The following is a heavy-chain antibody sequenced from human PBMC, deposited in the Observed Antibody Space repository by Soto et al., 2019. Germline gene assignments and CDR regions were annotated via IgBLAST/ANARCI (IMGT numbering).Heavy chain of an antibody. Sequence: QVQLVQSGAEVKKPGASVKVSCKASGDTFTDYYIHWVRQAPGQGFEWMGTVNPNGGHTTYAQHFLGRMNMTRDTSTSTLYMEVTSLKSEDTAVYYCARGGHVVVVTAALDYWGQGTLVTVSS. V-gene: IGHV1-46*01. CDR3: ARGGHVVVVTAALDY. J-gene: IGHJ4*02. CDR2: VNPNGGHT. D-gene: IGHD2-21*02. CDR1: GDTFTDYY.